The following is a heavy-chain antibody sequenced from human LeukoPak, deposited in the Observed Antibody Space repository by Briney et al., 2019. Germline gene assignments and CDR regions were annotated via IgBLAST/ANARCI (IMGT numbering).Heavy chain of an antibody. D-gene: IGHD1-7*01. V-gene: IGHV1-18*01. Sequence: GASVRVSCKASGYTLTDYGITWVRQAPGQGLEWMGWINTYSGDTKYAQKFQGRVTMTTDTSTNTSDMELRSLRSDDTAVYYCAKDRLGTTDAFDIWGQGTLVTVSS. J-gene: IGHJ3*02. CDR1: GYTLTDYG. CDR2: INTYSGDT. CDR3: AKDRLGTTDAFDI.